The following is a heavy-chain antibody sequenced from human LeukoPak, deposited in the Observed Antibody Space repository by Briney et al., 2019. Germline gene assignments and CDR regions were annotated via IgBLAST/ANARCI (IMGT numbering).Heavy chain of an antibody. CDR3: ARGKIDDILTGYYPHFDY. CDR2: IYHSGST. V-gene: IGHV4-30-2*01. D-gene: IGHD3-9*01. CDR1: GGSINSGGYS. J-gene: IGHJ4*02. Sequence: PSETLSLTCAVSGGSINSGGYSWSWIRQPPGKGLEWIGYIYHSGSTYYNPSLKSRVTISVDRSKNQFSLKLSSVTAADTAVYYCARGKIDDILTGYYPHFDYWGQGTLVTVSS.